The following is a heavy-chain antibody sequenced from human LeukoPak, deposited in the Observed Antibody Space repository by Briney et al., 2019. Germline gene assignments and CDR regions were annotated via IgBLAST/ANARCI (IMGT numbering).Heavy chain of an antibody. J-gene: IGHJ6*02. CDR1: SGTFSGYY. D-gene: IGHD6-6*01. Sequence: SETLSLTCAVYSGTFSGYYWNWVRQPPGKGLEWIGEINHSGSTTYNPSLKCRVTISVDTSKNQFSLKLSYVTTANTSVDYCASEYYYYYMDVWGQGTTVTVSS. CDR2: INHSGST. CDR3: ASEYYYYYMDV. V-gene: IGHV4-34*01.